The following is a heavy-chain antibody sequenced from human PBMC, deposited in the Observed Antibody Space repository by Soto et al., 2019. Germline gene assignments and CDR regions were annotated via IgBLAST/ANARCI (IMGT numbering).Heavy chain of an antibody. CDR3: ARTRVGYCSSTSCWYGMDV. CDR2: IYHSGST. Sequence: PSETLSLTCAVSGGSISSGGYSWSWIRQPPGKGLEWIGYIYHSGSTYYNPSLKRRVTISVDTSKNQFSLKLSSVTAADTAVYYCARTRVGYCSSTSCWYGMDVWGQGTTVTVSS. V-gene: IGHV4-30-2*02. D-gene: IGHD2-2*01. J-gene: IGHJ6*02. CDR1: GGSISSGGYS.